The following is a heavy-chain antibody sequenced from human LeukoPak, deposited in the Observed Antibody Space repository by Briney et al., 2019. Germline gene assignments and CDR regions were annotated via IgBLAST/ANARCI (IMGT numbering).Heavy chain of an antibody. Sequence: SVKVSCKASGGTFIRYAINWVRQAPGQGLEWMGGIIPIFGTANYAQESQGRVTITADESTSTAYMELSSLRSEDTAVYYCARSRGSCYSCGDYWGQGTLVTVSS. CDR1: GGTFIRYA. D-gene: IGHD2-15*01. CDR2: IIPIFGTA. V-gene: IGHV1-69*13. CDR3: ARSRGSCYSCGDY. J-gene: IGHJ4*02.